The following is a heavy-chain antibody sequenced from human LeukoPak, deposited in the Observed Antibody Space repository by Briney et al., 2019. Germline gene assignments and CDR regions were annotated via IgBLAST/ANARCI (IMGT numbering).Heavy chain of an antibody. CDR3: ASHGGL. CDR2: IWYDGTNK. CDR1: GFTFSSYG. D-gene: IGHD5-12*01. J-gene: IGHJ4*02. Sequence: GGSLRLSCAASGFTFSSYGMHWVRQAPGKGLEWVAVIWYDGTNKNYADSVKGRFTISRDNSKNMLYLQMNSLRVEDTALYYCASHGGLWGQGTLVTVSS. V-gene: IGHV3-33*08.